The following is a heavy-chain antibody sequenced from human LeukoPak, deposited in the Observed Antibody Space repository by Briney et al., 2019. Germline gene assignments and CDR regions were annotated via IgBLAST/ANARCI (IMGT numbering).Heavy chain of an antibody. Sequence: SVKVSCKASGGTFSSYAISWVRQAPGQGLEWMGGIIPIFGTANYAQKFQGRVTITADESTSTAYMELSSLRSEDTAVYYCAGEKGREYQLLLSGMDVWGQGTTVTVSS. CDR3: AGEKGREYQLLLSGMDV. CDR1: GGTFSSYA. V-gene: IGHV1-69*13. D-gene: IGHD2-2*01. CDR2: IIPIFGTA. J-gene: IGHJ6*02.